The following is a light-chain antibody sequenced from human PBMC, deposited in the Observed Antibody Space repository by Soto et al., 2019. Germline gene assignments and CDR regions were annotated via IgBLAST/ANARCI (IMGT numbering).Light chain of an antibody. Sequence: DIPLTQSPSTLPASVGDRVTITCRASQSISNWLAWYHQKPGTAPKLLIYHASTLESGVPSRFSGSGSGTEFTLTISRLEPEDFAVYYCQQYGSSPGTFGQGTKVDIK. V-gene: IGKV1-5*01. CDR3: QQYGSSPGT. CDR2: HAS. CDR1: QSISNW. J-gene: IGKJ1*01.